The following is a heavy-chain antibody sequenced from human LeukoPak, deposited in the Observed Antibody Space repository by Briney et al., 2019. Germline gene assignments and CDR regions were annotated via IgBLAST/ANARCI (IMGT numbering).Heavy chain of an antibody. V-gene: IGHV1-18*01. CDR2: ISAYNGNT. CDR1: GYTFTSYG. J-gene: IGHJ4*02. CDR3: ARRYYYDSSGNKYYFDY. D-gene: IGHD3-22*01. Sequence: GASVKVSCKASGYTFTSYGISWVRQAPGRGLEWMGWISAYNGNTNYAQKLQGRVTMTTDTSTSTAYMELRSLRSDDTAVYYCARRYYYDSSGNKYYFDYWGQGTLVTVSS.